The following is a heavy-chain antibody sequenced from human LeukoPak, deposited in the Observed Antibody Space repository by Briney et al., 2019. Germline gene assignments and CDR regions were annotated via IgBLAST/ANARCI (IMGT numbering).Heavy chain of an antibody. CDR1: GYTFTNYA. J-gene: IGHJ4*02. D-gene: IGHD4-23*01. Sequence: GASVKVSCKVSGYTFTNYAIHWMRQAPGHRLEWMGWITADDGDTKYSEDLQDRVTITSDTSASTVYMELSSLSSEDMAVYYCAKEGLTVGTPRNYFDYWGQGTLVTVSS. CDR2: ITADDGDT. CDR3: AKEGLTVGTPRNYFDY. V-gene: IGHV1-3*03.